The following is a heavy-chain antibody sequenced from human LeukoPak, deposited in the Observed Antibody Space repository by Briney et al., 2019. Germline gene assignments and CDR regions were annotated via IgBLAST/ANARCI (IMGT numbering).Heavy chain of an antibody. V-gene: IGHV3-66*02. D-gene: IGHD3-3*01. CDR2: IYSGGST. Sequence: GGSLRLSCAASGFTVSSNYMSWVRQAPGKGLEWVSVIYSGGSTYYADSVKGRFTISRDNSKNTLYLQMNSLRAEDTAVYYCARDLGAIFPAFDIGGQGTMVTVSS. CDR3: ARDLGAIFPAFDI. J-gene: IGHJ3*02. CDR1: GFTVSSNY.